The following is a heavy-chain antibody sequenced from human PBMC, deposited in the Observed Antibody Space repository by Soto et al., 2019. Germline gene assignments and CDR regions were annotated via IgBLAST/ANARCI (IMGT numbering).Heavy chain of an antibody. Sequence: GGSLRLSCAASRFSFSSYGMHWVRQAPGKGLEWVTVISHDGGIEYYADSVKGRFTISRDNSKNTLYLQMNSLRAEDTAVYYCAKYFSSGNYHYYHMDVWGQGTTVTVSS. CDR1: RFSFSSYG. V-gene: IGHV3-30*18. D-gene: IGHD6-6*01. CDR2: ISHDGGIE. CDR3: AKYFSSGNYHYYHMDV. J-gene: IGHJ6*03.